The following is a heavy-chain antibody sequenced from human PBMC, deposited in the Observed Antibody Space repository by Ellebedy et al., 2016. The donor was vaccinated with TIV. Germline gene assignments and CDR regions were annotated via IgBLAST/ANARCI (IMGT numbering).Heavy chain of an antibody. V-gene: IGHV3-30*03. CDR3: ARELDY. CDR2: ISYDGADA. CDR1: GFTFSTYG. J-gene: IGHJ4*02. Sequence: GGSLRLXCAASGFTFSTYGMHWVRQAPGKGLEWLALISYDGADAYYADSVKGRFTISRDKSKTTLYLQINSLRTEHTATYFCARELDYWGQGTLVTVSS.